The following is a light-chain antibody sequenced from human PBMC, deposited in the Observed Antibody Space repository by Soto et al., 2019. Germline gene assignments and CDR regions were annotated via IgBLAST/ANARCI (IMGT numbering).Light chain of an antibody. CDR2: GAS. J-gene: IGKJ5*01. Sequence: EIVLTQSPGTLSLSPGERATLSCRASQSVSSDYLAWYQQKPGQAPRLLIYGASSRATGIPHRFSGSGSGTDFTLTITRLEPEDFAVYYCQQYGGSPPITFGQGTRLEIK. CDR3: QQYGGSPPIT. V-gene: IGKV3-20*01. CDR1: QSVSSDY.